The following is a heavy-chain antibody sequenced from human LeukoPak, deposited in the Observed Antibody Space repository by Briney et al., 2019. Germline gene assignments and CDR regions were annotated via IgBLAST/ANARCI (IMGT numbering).Heavy chain of an antibody. V-gene: IGHV4-61*01. J-gene: IGHJ4*02. CDR1: GASVSDGNYY. CDR2: MFYSEST. D-gene: IGHD1-26*01. Sequence: SETLSLTCSVSGASVSDGNYYWSWIRQPPGKGLEWIGYMFYSESTKYNPSLKSRVTISVDKSKNQFSLHMSSVTAADTAVYYCARDPHYSGSYYDYWGQGTLVTVSS. CDR3: ARDPHYSGSYYDY.